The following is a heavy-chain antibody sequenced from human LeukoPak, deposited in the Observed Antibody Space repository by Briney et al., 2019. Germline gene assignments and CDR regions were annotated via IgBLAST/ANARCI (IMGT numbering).Heavy chain of an antibody. D-gene: IGHD2-15*01. CDR2: INPSGGST. V-gene: IGHV1-46*01. Sequence: ASVKVSCKASGYTFTSYYMHWVRQAPGQGLEWMGIINPSGGSTSYAQKFQGRVTMTRDTSTSTVYMELSSLRSEDTAVYYCARDGCSGGSCYPGNWFDPWGQGTLVTVSS. J-gene: IGHJ5*02. CDR3: ARDGCSGGSCYPGNWFDP. CDR1: GYTFTSYY.